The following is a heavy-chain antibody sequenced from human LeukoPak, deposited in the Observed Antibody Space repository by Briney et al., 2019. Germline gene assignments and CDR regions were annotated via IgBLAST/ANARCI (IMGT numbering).Heavy chain of an antibody. CDR1: GGSISSGSYY. CDR2: IYTSGST. V-gene: IGHV4-61*02. Sequence: PSETLSLTCTVSGGSISSGSYYWSWIRQPAGKGLEWIGRIYTSGSTNYNPPLKSRVTISVDTSKNQFSLKLSSVTAADTAVYYCARGPSTFDYWGQGTLVTVSS. J-gene: IGHJ4*02. D-gene: IGHD2-2*01. CDR3: ARGPSTFDY.